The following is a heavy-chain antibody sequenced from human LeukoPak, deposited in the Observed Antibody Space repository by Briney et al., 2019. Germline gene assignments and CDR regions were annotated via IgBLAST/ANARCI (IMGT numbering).Heavy chain of an antibody. CDR2: ISAYNGNT. Sequence: EASVKVSCKASGYTFTSYGISWVRQAPGQGLEWMGWISAYNGNTNYAQKLQGRVTMTTDTSTSTAYMEPRSLRSDDTAVYYCARAKDSYGYSGFDYWGQGTLVTVSS. D-gene: IGHD5-18*01. CDR3: ARAKDSYGYSGFDY. CDR1: GYTFTSYG. J-gene: IGHJ4*02. V-gene: IGHV1-18*01.